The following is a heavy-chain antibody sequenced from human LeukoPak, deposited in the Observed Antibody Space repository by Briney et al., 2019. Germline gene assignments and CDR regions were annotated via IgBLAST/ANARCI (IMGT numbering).Heavy chain of an antibody. CDR3: ARGAPVTMIVVVTENWFDP. CDR1: GGSISSGGYS. V-gene: IGHV4-30-2*01. CDR2: IYHSGST. D-gene: IGHD3-22*01. J-gene: IGHJ5*02. Sequence: SQTLSLTCAVSGGSISSGGYSWSWLRQPPGTGLEWIGYIYHSGSTYYNPSLKSRVTISVDRSKNQFSLKLSSVTAADTAVYYCARGAPVTMIVVVTENWFDPWGQGTLVTVSS.